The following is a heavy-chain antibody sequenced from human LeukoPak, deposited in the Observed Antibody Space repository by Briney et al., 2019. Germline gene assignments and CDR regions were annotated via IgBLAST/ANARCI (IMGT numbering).Heavy chain of an antibody. CDR2: IDAGNGRT. CDR3: ARDTGDGGAFDI. D-gene: IGHD7-27*01. V-gene: IGHV1-3*03. J-gene: IGHJ3*02. Sequence: ASVKVSCKASGYDFTKYAVQWVRQAPGQRLEWMGWIDAGNGRTKYSQDFQGRVTITRNTSISTAYMELSSLRSEDTAVYYCARDTGDGGAFDIWGQGTMVTVSS. CDR1: GYDFTKYA.